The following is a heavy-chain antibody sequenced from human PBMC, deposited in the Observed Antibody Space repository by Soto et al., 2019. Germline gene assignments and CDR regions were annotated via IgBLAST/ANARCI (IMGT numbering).Heavy chain of an antibody. Sequence: GGSLRLSCAASGFTFSSYAMSWVRQAPGKGLEWVSSISVSGSSTYYADSVKGRFTISRDNSKNTLYLQMNSLRAEDTAVYSCAKDPRAYCGGDCQGDLFDYWGQGTLVTVSS. CDR2: ISVSGSST. CDR3: AKDPRAYCGGDCQGDLFDY. V-gene: IGHV3-23*01. CDR1: GFTFSSYA. D-gene: IGHD2-21*02. J-gene: IGHJ4*02.